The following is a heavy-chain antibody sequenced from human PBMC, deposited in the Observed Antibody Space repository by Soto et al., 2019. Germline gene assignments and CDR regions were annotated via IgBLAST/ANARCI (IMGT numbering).Heavy chain of an antibody. Sequence: QVQLVESGGGVVQPGRSLRLSCAASGFTFSSYGMHWVRQAPGKGLEWVAVISYDGSNKYYADSVKGRFTISRDNSKNTLYLQMNSLRAEDTAVYYCANDLDGSPPAGYWGQGTLVTVSS. D-gene: IGHD5-12*01. CDR3: ANDLDGSPPAGY. V-gene: IGHV3-30*18. J-gene: IGHJ4*02. CDR1: GFTFSSYG. CDR2: ISYDGSNK.